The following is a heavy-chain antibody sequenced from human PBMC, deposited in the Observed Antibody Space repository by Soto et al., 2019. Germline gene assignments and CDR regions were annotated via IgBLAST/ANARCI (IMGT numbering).Heavy chain of an antibody. Sequence: PSETLSLTCSVSDDSINSDKYYWGWIRQPPGKGLEWIGSVYYRGNAYYNPSLQTRVTISLDKSKSQFSLKLNSVTAADSAVYFCARLEGLATISYYFDFWGPGALVTVSS. J-gene: IGHJ4*02. CDR3: ARLEGLATISYYFDF. V-gene: IGHV4-39*01. CDR2: VYYRGNA. CDR1: DDSINSDKYY. D-gene: IGHD3-9*01.